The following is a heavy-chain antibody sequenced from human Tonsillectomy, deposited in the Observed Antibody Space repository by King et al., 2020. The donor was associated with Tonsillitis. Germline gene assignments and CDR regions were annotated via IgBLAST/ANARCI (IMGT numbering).Heavy chain of an antibody. D-gene: IGHD5-18*01. V-gene: IGHV4-59*08. J-gene: IGHJ6*04. CDR2: IYYSGST. Sequence: VQLQESGPGLVKPSETLSLTCTVSGGSISSYYWSWIRQPPGKGLEWIGYIYYSGSTNYNPSLKSRVTISVDTSKNQFSLKLSSVTAADTAVYYCARHQWAAMVPASMDVWGKGTTVTVSS. CDR3: ARHQWAAMVPASMDV. CDR1: GGSISSYY.